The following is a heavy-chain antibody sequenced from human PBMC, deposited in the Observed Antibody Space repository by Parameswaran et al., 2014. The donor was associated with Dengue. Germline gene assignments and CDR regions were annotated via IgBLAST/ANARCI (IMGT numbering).Heavy chain of an antibody. V-gene: IGHV1-18*01. CDR2: ISAYNGNT. CDR3: ARDVVKSPRGQYQPNPYYYYYGMDV. J-gene: IGHJ6*02. Sequence: WVRQAPGQGLEWMGWISAYNGNTNYAQKLQGRVTMTTDTSTSTAYMELRSLRSDDTAVYYCARDVVKSPRGQYQPNPYYYYYGMDVWGQGTTVTVSS. D-gene: IGHD2-2*01.